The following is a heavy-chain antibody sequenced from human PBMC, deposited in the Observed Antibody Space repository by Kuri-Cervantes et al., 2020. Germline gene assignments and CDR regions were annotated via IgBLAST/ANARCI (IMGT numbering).Heavy chain of an antibody. J-gene: IGHJ6*03. CDR1: GGSFSGYY. Sequence: GSLRLSCAVYGGSFSGYYWSWIRQPPGKGLEWIGEINHSGSTNYNPSLKSRVTISVDTSRNQFSLRLSSVTAADTAVYYCARTGNYYYYYYMDVWGKGTTVTVSS. V-gene: IGHV4-34*01. D-gene: IGHD1-1*01. CDR3: ARTGNYYYYYYMDV. CDR2: INHSGST.